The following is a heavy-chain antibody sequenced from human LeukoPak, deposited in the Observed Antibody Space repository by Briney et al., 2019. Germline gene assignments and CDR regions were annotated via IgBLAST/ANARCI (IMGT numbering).Heavy chain of an antibody. V-gene: IGHV4-61*02. CDR1: GGSISSGSYY. CDR2: IYTSGST. J-gene: IGHJ3*02. D-gene: IGHD3-10*01. CDR3: ARDGFGDTMVRGVISDAFDI. Sequence: PSETPSLTCTVSGGSISSGSYYWSWIRQPAGKGLEWIGRIYTSGSTNYNPSLKSRVTISVDTSKNQFSLKLSSVTAADTAVYYCARDGFGDTMVRGVISDAFDIWGQGTMVTVSS.